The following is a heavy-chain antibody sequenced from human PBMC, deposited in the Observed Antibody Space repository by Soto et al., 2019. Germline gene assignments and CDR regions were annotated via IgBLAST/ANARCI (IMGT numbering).Heavy chain of an antibody. V-gene: IGHV1-18*01. CDR3: ASSGGSKRGDYYYYGMDV. CDR1: GYTFSRYC. D-gene: IGHD6-19*01. Sequence: GASVKVSCKASGYTFSRYCISWGRQAPGQGVEWMGWISAYNGNTNYAQKLQGRVTMTTDTSTSTAYMELRSLRSDDTAVYYCASSGGSKRGDYYYYGMDVWGQGTTVTVSS. J-gene: IGHJ6*02. CDR2: ISAYNGNT.